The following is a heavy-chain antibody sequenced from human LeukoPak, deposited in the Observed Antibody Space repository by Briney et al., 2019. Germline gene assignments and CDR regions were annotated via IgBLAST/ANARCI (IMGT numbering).Heavy chain of an antibody. CDR3: ARQESRNYYYEGLDY. V-gene: IGHV3-7*01. CDR1: GFSFSSYW. Sequence: GGSLRLSCVASGFSFSSYWMSWVRQTPGKGLEWVANIKQEGSARYYVDSVTGRFTISRDNAMNSLYLQMNSLRPDDTAIYFCARQESRNYYYEGLDYWGQGNLVTVSS. J-gene: IGHJ4*02. D-gene: IGHD3-22*01. CDR2: IKQEGSAR.